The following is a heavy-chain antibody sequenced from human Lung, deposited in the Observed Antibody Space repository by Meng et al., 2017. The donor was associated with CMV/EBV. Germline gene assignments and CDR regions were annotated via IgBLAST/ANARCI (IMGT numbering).Heavy chain of an antibody. V-gene: IGHV3-21*01. CDR2: ISSSSSYI. D-gene: IGHD2-2*02. Sequence: GEXXKISCAASGFTFSSYSMNWVRQAPGKGLEWVSSISSSSSYIYYADSVKGRFTISRDNAKNSLYLQMNSLRAEDTAVYYCARDLSIVPAAISYYYGMDVSSQRTT. CDR3: ARDLSIVPAAISYYYGMDV. CDR1: GFTFSSYS. J-gene: IGHJ6*02.